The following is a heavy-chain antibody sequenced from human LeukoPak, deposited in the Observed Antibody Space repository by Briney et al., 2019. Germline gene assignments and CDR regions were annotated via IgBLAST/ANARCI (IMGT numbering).Heavy chain of an antibody. CDR2: IHSSGST. CDR3: ARPKIEMATIIYWYFDL. Sequence: SETLSLTCTVSGDSISTTNYYWGWIRQPPGKGLEWVGSIHSSGSTYYNPSLKSRVTISVDTSKNQFSLKLSSVTAADTAVYYCARPKIEMATIIYWYFDLWGRGTLVTVSS. CDR1: GDSISTTNYY. D-gene: IGHD5-24*01. J-gene: IGHJ2*01. V-gene: IGHV4-39*07.